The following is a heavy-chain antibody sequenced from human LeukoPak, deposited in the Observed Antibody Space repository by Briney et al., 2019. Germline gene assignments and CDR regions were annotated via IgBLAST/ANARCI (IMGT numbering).Heavy chain of an antibody. V-gene: IGHV3-53*01. Sequence: GGSLRLSCAASGFTVSNNYMSWVRQAPGKGVEWVSILNGGGNTHCAVSVKGRCTISRVKCKNTLYLQMDSLRVEDTAVYYCARVSGISSFAFDYWGQGTLVTVSS. CDR2: LNGGGNT. CDR1: GFTVSNNY. CDR3: ARVSGISSFAFDY. D-gene: IGHD1-26*01. J-gene: IGHJ4*02.